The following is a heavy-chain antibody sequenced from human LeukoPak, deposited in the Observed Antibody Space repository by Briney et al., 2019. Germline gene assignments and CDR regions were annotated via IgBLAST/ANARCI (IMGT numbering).Heavy chain of an antibody. J-gene: IGHJ4*02. D-gene: IGHD4/OR15-4a*01. CDR1: GFTVSSNY. V-gene: IGHV3-66*01. CDR3: ASAPRWGAPDF. Sequence: AGGSLRLSCAASGFTVSSNYMSWVRQAPGRGLEWVSLIYSGGNTYYADSVKGRFTMSRDNSKNTLYLQMNSLRAEDTAVYYCASAPRWGAPDFWGQGTLVTVSS. CDR2: IYSGGNT.